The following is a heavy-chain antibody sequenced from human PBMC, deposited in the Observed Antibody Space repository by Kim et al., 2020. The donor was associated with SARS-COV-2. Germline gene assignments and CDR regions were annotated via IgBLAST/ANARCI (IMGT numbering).Heavy chain of an antibody. D-gene: IGHD7-27*01. Sequence: YHADCVKGRFTISRDNSKNTLYLQMNSLRGEDTAVYYCTRAPPNNVGIDYWGQGTLVTVSS. CDR3: TRAPPNNVGIDY. J-gene: IGHJ4*02. V-gene: IGHV3-23*01.